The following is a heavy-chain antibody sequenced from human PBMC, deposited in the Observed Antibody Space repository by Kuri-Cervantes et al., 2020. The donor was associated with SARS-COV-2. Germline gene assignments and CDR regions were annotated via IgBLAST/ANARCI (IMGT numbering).Heavy chain of an antibody. CDR3: ARDLAARLDYYYGMDV. V-gene: IGHV1-69*04. Sequence: SMKVSCNASGGTFSSYAISWVRQAPGQGLEWMGRIIPILGIANYAQKFQGRVTITADKSTSTAYMELSSLRSEDTAVYYCARDLAARLDYYYGMDVWGQGTTVTVSS. CDR2: IIPILGIA. J-gene: IGHJ6*02. CDR1: GGTFSSYA. D-gene: IGHD6-6*01.